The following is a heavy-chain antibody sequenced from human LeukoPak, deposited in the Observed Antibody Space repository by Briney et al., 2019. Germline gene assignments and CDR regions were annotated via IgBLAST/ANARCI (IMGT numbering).Heavy chain of an antibody. CDR3: AHLTTGFTFDY. V-gene: IGHV1-2*02. D-gene: IGHD1-14*01. CDR2: INPNSGGT. CDR1: GYTFTSYD. J-gene: IGHJ4*02. Sequence: ASVKVSCKASGYTFTSYDINWVRQAPGQGLEWMGWINPNSGGTNYAQKFQGRVTMTRDTSISTAYMELSRLRSDDTAVYYCAHLTTGFTFDYWGQGTLVTVSS.